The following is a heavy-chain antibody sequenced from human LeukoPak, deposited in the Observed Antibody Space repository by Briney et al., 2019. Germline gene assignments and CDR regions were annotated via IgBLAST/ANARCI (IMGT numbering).Heavy chain of an antibody. V-gene: IGHV3-23*01. CDR2: ISGSGGST. D-gene: IGHD5/OR15-5a*01. J-gene: IGHJ4*02. CDR1: GFTFSSYA. Sequence: HPGGSLRLSCAASGFTFSSYAMTWVRQAPGKGLEWVSGISGSGGSTNYADSVKGRFTISRDNSKSTLYLQMSSLRAEDTAVYYCAKGVYGHNFDYWGQGTLVTVSS. CDR3: AKGVYGHNFDY.